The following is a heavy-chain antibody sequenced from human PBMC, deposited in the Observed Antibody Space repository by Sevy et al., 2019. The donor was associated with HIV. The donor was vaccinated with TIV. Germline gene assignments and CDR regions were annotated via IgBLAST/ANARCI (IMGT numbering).Heavy chain of an antibody. V-gene: IGHV4-38-2*02. D-gene: IGHD4-17*01. CDR2: IYHSGNT. CDR1: GDSISGGYY. Sequence: SKTLSLTCTVSGDSISGGYYWGWIRQSPGKGLEWIGSIYHSGNTYYNPSLKSRVTISVDTSKNQFSLKLSSVTTADTAVYYCARDRGGDYVTQLDPSGQGTMVTVSS. CDR3: ARDRGGDYVTQLDP. J-gene: IGHJ5*02.